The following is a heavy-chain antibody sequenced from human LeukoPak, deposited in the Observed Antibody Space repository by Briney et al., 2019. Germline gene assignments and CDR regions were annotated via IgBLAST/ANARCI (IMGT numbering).Heavy chain of an antibody. J-gene: IGHJ6*03. Sequence: GGSLRLSCAASGFTFDDYGMSWVRQAPGKGLEWVSGINWNGGSTGYADSVKGRFTISRDNAKNSLYLQMNSLRAEDTALYYCARGKYQLLDYYYYYMDVWGKGTTVTVSS. CDR3: ARGKYQLLDYYYYYMDV. CDR2: INWNGGST. V-gene: IGHV3-20*04. CDR1: GFTFDDYG. D-gene: IGHD2-2*01.